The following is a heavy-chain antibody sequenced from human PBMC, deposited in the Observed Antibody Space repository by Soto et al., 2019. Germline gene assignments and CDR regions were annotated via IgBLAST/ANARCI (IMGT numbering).Heavy chain of an antibody. CDR1: GFTVSSNY. J-gene: IGHJ4*02. CDR3: ARADYDFWSLSFDY. Sequence: GGSLRLSCAASGFTVSSNYMSWVRQAPGKGLEWVSVIYSGGSTYYADSVKGRFTISRDNSKNTLYLQMNSLRAEDTAVYYCARADYDFWSLSFDYWGQGTLVTVSS. V-gene: IGHV3-66*01. D-gene: IGHD3-3*01. CDR2: IYSGGST.